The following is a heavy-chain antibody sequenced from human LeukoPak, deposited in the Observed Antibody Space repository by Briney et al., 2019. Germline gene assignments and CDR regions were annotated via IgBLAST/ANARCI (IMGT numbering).Heavy chain of an antibody. CDR3: ARDPRGYGDYDFDY. CDR1: GYTFTGYY. V-gene: IGHV1-2*06. CDR2: INPNSGGT. D-gene: IGHD4-17*01. J-gene: IGHJ4*02. Sequence: GASVKVSCKASGYTFTGYYMHWVRQAPGQGLEWMGRINPNSGGTNYAQKFQGRVTVTRDTSISTAYMELSRLRSDDTAVYYCARDPRGYGDYDFDYWGQGTLVTVSS.